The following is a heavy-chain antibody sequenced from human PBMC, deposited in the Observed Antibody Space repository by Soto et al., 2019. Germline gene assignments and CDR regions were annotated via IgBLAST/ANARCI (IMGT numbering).Heavy chain of an antibody. Sequence: GGSLRLSCAASGFTFSSYWMSWVRQAPGKGLEWVANIKQDGSEKYYVDSVKGRFTISRDNAKNSLYLQMNSLRAEDTAVYYCAREGGGSYSVTMPFDYWGQGTLVTVSS. CDR1: GFTFSSYW. J-gene: IGHJ4*02. V-gene: IGHV3-7*03. D-gene: IGHD1-26*01. CDR2: IKQDGSEK. CDR3: AREGGGSYSVTMPFDY.